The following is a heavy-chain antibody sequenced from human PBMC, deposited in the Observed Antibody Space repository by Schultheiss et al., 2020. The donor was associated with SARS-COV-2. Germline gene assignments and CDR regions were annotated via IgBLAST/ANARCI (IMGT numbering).Heavy chain of an antibody. V-gene: IGHV3-30*01. D-gene: IGHD3-22*01. CDR2: ISSDGSDK. J-gene: IGHJ3*02. CDR1: GFTFSMYG. Sequence: GESLKISCAASGFTFSMYGMHCVRQAPGKGLEWVALISSDGSDKYYADSVRGRFSISRDNSKNTLYLQMYSLRFEDTAIYFCARGANAYDEGVDAFDIWGQGTMVTVSS. CDR3: ARGANAYDEGVDAFDI.